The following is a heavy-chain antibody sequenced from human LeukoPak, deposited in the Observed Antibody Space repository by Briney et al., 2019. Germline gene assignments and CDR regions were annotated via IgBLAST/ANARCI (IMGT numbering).Heavy chain of an antibody. CDR3: AKRPAMVRGSDYHYGMDV. CDR2: VSGSGDST. Sequence: GGSLRLSCAASGFTFSSYAMSWVRQAPGKGLEWVSAVSGSGDSTYYANSVKGRFTISRDNSKNTLYLQMSSLRAEDTALYYWAKRPAMVRGSDYHYGMDVWGQGTTVTVSS. CDR1: GFTFSSYA. J-gene: IGHJ6*02. D-gene: IGHD3-10*01. V-gene: IGHV3-23*01.